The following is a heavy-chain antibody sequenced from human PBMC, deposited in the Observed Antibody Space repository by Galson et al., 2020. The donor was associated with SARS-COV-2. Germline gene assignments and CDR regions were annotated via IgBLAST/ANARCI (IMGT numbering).Heavy chain of an antibody. D-gene: IGHD3-10*02. Sequence: SLKISCAASGFTFSSYAMHWVRQAPGKGLEWVAVISYDGSNKYYADSVKGRFTISRDNSKNTLYLQMNSLRAEDTAVYYCARELTMFSDYWGQGTLVTVSS. V-gene: IGHV3-30*04. J-gene: IGHJ4*02. CDR1: GFTFSSYA. CDR2: ISYDGSNK. CDR3: ARELTMFSDY.